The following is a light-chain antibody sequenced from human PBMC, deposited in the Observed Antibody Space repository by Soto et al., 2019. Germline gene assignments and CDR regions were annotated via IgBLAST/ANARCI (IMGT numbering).Light chain of an antibody. CDR2: DAS. Sequence: AIQLTQSPSSLSASVGDRVTITCRASQGISSALAWYQQKPGKAPKLLIYDASSLESGVPSRFSGSVSGTDFTLSISSLQPEDFATYYCEQFNSYPGFGGGTKVEIK. CDR1: QGISSA. J-gene: IGKJ4*01. CDR3: EQFNSYPG. V-gene: IGKV1-13*02.